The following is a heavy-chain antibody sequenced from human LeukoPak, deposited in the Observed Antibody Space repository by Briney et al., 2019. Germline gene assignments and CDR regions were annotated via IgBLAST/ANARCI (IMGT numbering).Heavy chain of an antibody. CDR2: IEGDGIST. CDR3: ARAGFRYSSSSDV. CDR1: GFDFSSNW. V-gene: IGHV3-74*01. D-gene: IGHD6-13*01. J-gene: IGHJ6*02. Sequence: GGSLRLSCAASGFDFSSNWMHWVRHAPGQGLVWVSRIEGDGISTNYADSVKGRFTISRDIAKNTLYLQMNSLRAEDTAVYYCARAGFRYSSSSDVWGQGTTVTVSS.